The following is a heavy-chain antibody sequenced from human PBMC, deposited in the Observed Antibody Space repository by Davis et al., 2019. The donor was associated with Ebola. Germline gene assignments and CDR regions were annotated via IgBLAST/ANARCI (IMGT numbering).Heavy chain of an antibody. V-gene: IGHV4-39*07. J-gene: IGHJ2*01. D-gene: IGHD6-19*01. CDR1: GGSISSSSYY. CDR2: INHSGST. Sequence: SETLSLTCTVSGGSISSSSYYWSWIRQPPGKGLEWIGEINHSGSTNYNPSLKSRVTISVDTSKNQFSLKLSSVTAADTAVYYCARLVAKQWLVVGEWYFDLWGRGTLVTVSS. CDR3: ARLVAKQWLVVGEWYFDL.